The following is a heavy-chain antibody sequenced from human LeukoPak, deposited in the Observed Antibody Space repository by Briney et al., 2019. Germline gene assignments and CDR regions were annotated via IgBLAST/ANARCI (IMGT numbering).Heavy chain of an antibody. Sequence: SETLSLTCTVSGGSISSYYWSWIRQPPGKGLEWIGYIYYSGSTNYNPSLKSRVTISVDTSKNQFSLKLSSVTAADTAVYYCARLVDHYDSSGYYYGGYFDYWGQGTLVTVSS. V-gene: IGHV4-59*08. J-gene: IGHJ4*02. D-gene: IGHD3-22*01. CDR3: ARLVDHYDSSGYYYGGYFDY. CDR2: IYYSGST. CDR1: GGSISSYY.